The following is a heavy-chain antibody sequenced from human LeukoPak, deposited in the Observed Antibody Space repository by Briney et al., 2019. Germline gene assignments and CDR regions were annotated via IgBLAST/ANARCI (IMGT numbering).Heavy chain of an antibody. CDR2: ISDSGGST. J-gene: IGHJ4*02. V-gene: IGHV3-23*01. CDR1: GISLSNYA. D-gene: IGHD3/OR15-3a*01. Sequence: GGSLRLSCVVSGISLSNYAMTWVRQAPGKGLEWVAGISDSGGSTNYADSVKGRFTISRDNPKNTLYLRMNSLRAEDTAVYFCAKRGVVIRVILVGFHKEAYYFESWGQGVLVTVSS. CDR3: AKRGVVIRVILVGFHKEAYYFES.